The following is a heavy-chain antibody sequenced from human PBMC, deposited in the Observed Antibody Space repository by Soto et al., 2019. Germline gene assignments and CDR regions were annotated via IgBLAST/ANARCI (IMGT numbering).Heavy chain of an antibody. CDR3: ARGSPFDT. J-gene: IGHJ5*02. Sequence: QVQLVQSGAEVKKTGASVQVSCKASGYTFTSYGLSWVRQAPGQGLEWMGWISGYNGDINYAPKLQGRVTITRDTSTTTAYMELRSLRSDDTAVYYCARGSPFDTWGQGTLVTVSS. CDR1: GYTFTSYG. CDR2: ISGYNGDI. V-gene: IGHV1-18*01.